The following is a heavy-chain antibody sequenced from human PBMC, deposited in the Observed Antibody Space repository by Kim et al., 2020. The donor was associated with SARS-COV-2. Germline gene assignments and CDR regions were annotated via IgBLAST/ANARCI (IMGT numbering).Heavy chain of an antibody. CDR2: ISSSSSYT. J-gene: IGHJ6*02. V-gene: IGHV3-11*03. CDR1: GFTFSDYY. Sequence: GGSLRLSCAASGFTFSDYYMSWIRQAPGKGLEWVSYISSSSSYTNYADSVKGRFTISRDNAKNSLYLQMNSLRAEDTAVYYCASASIGNRRIAAAGTFDVWGQGTTVTVSS. D-gene: IGHD6-13*01. CDR3: ASASIGNRRIAAAGTFDV.